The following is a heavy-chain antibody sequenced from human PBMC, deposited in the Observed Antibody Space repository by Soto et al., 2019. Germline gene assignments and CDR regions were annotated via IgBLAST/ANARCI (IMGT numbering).Heavy chain of an antibody. CDR2: IIPIFGII. J-gene: IGHJ4*02. Sequence: SVKVSCKASGGTSSYSVNWVRQAPGQGLEWMGGIIPIFGIINYAQKFLGRVAITADKSTTTAYMELSSLTSEDTAVYYCASKNYYDSSGYPYYFDFWGQGTLVTVSS. CDR1: GGTSSYS. CDR3: ASKNYYDSSGYPYYFDF. D-gene: IGHD3-22*01. V-gene: IGHV1-69*10.